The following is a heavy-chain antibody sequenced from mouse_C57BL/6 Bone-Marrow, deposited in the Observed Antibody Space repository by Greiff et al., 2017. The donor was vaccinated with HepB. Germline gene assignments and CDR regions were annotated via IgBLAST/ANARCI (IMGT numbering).Heavy chain of an antibody. CDR2: IRLKSDNYAT. CDR3: TVNYYGSSLYYFDY. Sequence: EVKLMESGGGLVQPGGSMKLSCVASGFTFSNYWMNWVRQSPEKGLEWVAQIRLKSDNYATHYAESVKGRFTISRDDSKSSVYLQMNNLRAEDTGIYYCTVNYYGSSLYYFDYWGQGTTLTVSS. CDR1: GFTFSNYW. D-gene: IGHD1-1*01. V-gene: IGHV6-3*01. J-gene: IGHJ2*01.